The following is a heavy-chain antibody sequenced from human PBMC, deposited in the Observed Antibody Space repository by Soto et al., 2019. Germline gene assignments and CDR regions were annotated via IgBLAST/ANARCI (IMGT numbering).Heavy chain of an antibody. D-gene: IGHD2-8*01. CDR2: IYYSGST. CDR1: GGSISSGGYY. V-gene: IGHV4-31*03. Sequence: PSETLSLTCTVSGGSISSGGYYWSWIRQHPGKGLEWIGYIYYSGSTYYNPSLKSRVTISVDTSKNQFSLKLSSVTAADTAVYYCARDRGNGGAFDIWGQGTMVTVS. CDR3: ARDRGNGGAFDI. J-gene: IGHJ3*02.